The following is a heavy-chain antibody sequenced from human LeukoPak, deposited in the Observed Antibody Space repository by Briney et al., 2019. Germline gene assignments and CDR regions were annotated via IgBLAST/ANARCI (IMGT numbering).Heavy chain of an antibody. CDR1: GFTFSRYS. Sequence: GSLRLSCAASGFTFSRYSMKWVRQAPGKGLEWVANIKQDGGEKHYVDSVKGRFTISRDNAKNLLYLQMNSLRVEDTAVYYCARDGVAGARHPFDYWGQGTLVTVSS. D-gene: IGHD1-26*01. V-gene: IGHV3-7*04. CDR3: ARDGVAGARHPFDY. J-gene: IGHJ4*02. CDR2: IKQDGGEK.